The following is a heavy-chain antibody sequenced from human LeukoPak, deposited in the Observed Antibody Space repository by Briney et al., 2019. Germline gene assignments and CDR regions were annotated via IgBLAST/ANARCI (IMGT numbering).Heavy chain of an antibody. D-gene: IGHD5-24*01. V-gene: IGHV4-59*01. CDR3: ARGRSRDGYNYDY. CDR2: IYHSGST. J-gene: IGHJ4*02. CDR1: GGSISGYY. Sequence: SETLSLTCTVSGGSISGYYYNWIRQPPGKGLEWIGYIYHSGSTNYNPSLKSRVTISVDTSKNQFSLKLSSVTAADAAVYYCARGRSRDGYNYDYWGQGTLVTVSS.